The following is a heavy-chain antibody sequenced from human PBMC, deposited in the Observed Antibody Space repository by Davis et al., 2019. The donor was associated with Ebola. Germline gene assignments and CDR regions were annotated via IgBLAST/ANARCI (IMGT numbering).Heavy chain of an antibody. V-gene: IGHV3-11*06. D-gene: IGHD2-2*01. CDR1: GFTFSDYF. CDR2: ISNRRSYT. CDR3: ARARFCSSSSCYADT. Sequence: PGGSLRLSCAASGFTFSDYFMIWIRQAPGKGLERVSDISNRRSYTRYADPVKGRFTISTGNAKNSLYLQMNSLRAEDTAVYYCARARFCSSSSCYADTWGQGTLVTVSS. J-gene: IGHJ5*02.